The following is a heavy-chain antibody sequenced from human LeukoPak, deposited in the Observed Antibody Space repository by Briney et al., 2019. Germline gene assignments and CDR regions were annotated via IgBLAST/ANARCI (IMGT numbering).Heavy chain of an antibody. CDR2: IYYSGST. J-gene: IGHJ5*02. V-gene: IGHV4-59*12. CDR1: GGSISSYY. Sequence: SETLSLTCTVSGGSISSYYWSWIRQPPGKGLEWIGYIYYSGSTNYNPSLKSRVTMSVDTSKNQFSLKLSSVTAADTAVYYCARGRGYIAETWGQGTLVTVSS. CDR3: ARGRGYIAET. D-gene: IGHD6-13*01.